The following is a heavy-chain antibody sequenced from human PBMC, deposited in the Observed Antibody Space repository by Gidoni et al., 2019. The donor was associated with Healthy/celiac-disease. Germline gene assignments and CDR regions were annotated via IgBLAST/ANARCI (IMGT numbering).Heavy chain of an antibody. CDR1: AGSITSGGYY. D-gene: IGHD4-17*01. V-gene: IGHV4-31*03. CDR3: ARETTVVTPGRFDP. CDR2: IYYSGST. J-gene: IGHJ5*02. Sequence: QVQLQESGPGLVKPSPTLSLTCTVSAGSITSGGYYWSWIRQHPGKGLEWIGYIYYSGSTYYNPSLKSRVTISVDTSKNQFSLKLSSVTAADTAVYYCARETTVVTPGRFDPWGQGTLVTVSS.